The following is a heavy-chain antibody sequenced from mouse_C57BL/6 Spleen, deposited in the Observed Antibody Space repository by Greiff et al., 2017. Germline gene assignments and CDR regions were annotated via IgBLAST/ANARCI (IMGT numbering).Heavy chain of an antibody. V-gene: IGHV1-18*01. J-gene: IGHJ4*01. CDR1: GYTFTDYN. CDR3: ARAIYYYGSSLYDYAMDY. Sequence: VQLQQSGPELVKPGASVKIPCKASGYTFTDYNMDWVKQSHGKSLEWIGDINPNNGGTIYNQKFKGKATLTVDKSSSTAYMELRSLTSEDTAVYYCARAIYYYGSSLYDYAMDYWGQGTSVTVSS. D-gene: IGHD1-1*01. CDR2: INPNNGGT.